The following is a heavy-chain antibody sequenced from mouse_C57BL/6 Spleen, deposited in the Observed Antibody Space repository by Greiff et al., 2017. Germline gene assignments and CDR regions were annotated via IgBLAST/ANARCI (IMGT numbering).Heavy chain of an antibody. J-gene: IGHJ2*01. D-gene: IGHD2-4*01. Sequence: QVQLQQSGPELVKPGASVKLSCKASGYTFTSYDINWVKQRPGQGLEWIGWIYPRDGSTKYNEKFKGKATLTVDTSSSTAYLELHSLTSEDSAVYFCAIGDYDFRFDYWGQGTTLTVSS. V-gene: IGHV1-85*01. CDR2: IYPRDGST. CDR1: GYTFTSYD. CDR3: AIGDYDFRFDY.